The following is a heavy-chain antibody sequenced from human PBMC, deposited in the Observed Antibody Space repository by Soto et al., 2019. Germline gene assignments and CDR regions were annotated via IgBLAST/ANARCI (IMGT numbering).Heavy chain of an antibody. CDR3: ARESLYDSSGRYIDY. CDR1: GGSISSGGYS. CDR2: IYHSGST. Sequence: QLQLQESGSGLVKPSQTLSLTCAVSGGSISSGGYSWSWIRQPPGKGLEWIGYIYHSGSTYYNPSLKSRVTIAVDRAKNQCSLKRSSVTAADTAVYYCARESLYDSSGRYIDYWGQGTLVTVSS. J-gene: IGHJ4*02. D-gene: IGHD3-22*01. V-gene: IGHV4-30-2*01.